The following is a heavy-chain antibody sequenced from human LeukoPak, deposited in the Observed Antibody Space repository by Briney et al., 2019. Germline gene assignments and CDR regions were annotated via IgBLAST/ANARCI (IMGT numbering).Heavy chain of an antibody. J-gene: IGHJ6*03. Sequence: PSETLSLTCTVSGGSISSSSYYWGWIRQPPGKGLEWIGSIYYSGSTYYNPSLKSRVTISVDTSKNQFSLKLSSVTAADTAVYYCASYDPREYYMDVWGKGTTVTVSS. V-gene: IGHV4-39*01. D-gene: IGHD5-12*01. CDR1: GGSISSSSYY. CDR2: IYYSGST. CDR3: ASYDPREYYMDV.